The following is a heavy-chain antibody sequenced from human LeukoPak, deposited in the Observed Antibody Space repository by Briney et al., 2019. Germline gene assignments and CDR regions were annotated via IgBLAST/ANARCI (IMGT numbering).Heavy chain of an antibody. V-gene: IGHV3-11*01. CDR3: ARDRDIVVVPADNNWFDP. CDR2: ISSSGSTI. J-gene: IGHJ5*02. D-gene: IGHD2-2*01. CDR1: GFTFSDYY. Sequence: GGSLRLSCAASGFTFSDYYMSWIRQAPGKGLEWVSYISSSGSTIYYADSVKGRFTISRDNAKNSLCLQMNSLRAEDTAVYYCARDRDIVVVPADNNWFDPWGQGTLVTVSS.